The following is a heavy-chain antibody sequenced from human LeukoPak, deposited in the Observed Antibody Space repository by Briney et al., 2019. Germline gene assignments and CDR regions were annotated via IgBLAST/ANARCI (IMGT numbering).Heavy chain of an antibody. CDR1: GFTFSDYY. CDR2: IKQDGSEK. D-gene: IGHD6-13*01. J-gene: IGHJ4*02. CDR3: AGSSWYAY. Sequence: GGSLRLSCAASGFTFSDYYMSWVRQAPGKGLEWVANIKQDGSEKYYVDSVKGRFTISRDNAKNSLYLQMNSLRAEDTAVYYCAGSSWYAYWGQGTLVTVSS. V-gene: IGHV3-7*01.